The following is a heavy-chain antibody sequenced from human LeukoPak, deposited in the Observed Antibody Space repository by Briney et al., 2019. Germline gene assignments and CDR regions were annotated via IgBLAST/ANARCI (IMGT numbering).Heavy chain of an antibody. CDR1: GFTLNNYS. CDR2: ISSSSTYI. J-gene: IGHJ4*02. D-gene: IGHD1-26*01. CDR3: ARDSGIYRTIDY. Sequence: GGSLRLSRVASGFTLNNYSMNWVRQAPGKGLEWVSSISSSSTYIYHADSVKGRFTISRDNAKNSLYLQMNSLRAEDTAVYYCARDSGIYRTIDYWGQGTLVTVSS. V-gene: IGHV3-21*01.